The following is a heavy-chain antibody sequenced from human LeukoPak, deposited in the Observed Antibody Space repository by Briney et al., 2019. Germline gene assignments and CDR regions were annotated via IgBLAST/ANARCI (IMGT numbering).Heavy chain of an antibody. CDR2: IKQDGSEK. V-gene: IGHV3-7*01. J-gene: IGHJ6*02. CDR1: GFTFSSYW. D-gene: IGHD3-10*01. CDR3: AREAIITMVRGDPGMDV. Sequence: GGPLRLSCAASGFTFSSYWMSWVRQAPGKGLEWVANIKQDGSEKYYVDSVKGRFTISRDNAKNSLYLQMNSLRAEDTAVYYCAREAIITMVRGDPGMDVWGQGTTVTVSS.